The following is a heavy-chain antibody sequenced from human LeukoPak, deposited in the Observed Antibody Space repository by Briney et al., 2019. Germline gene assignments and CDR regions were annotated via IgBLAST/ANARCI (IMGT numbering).Heavy chain of an antibody. D-gene: IGHD3-16*01. J-gene: IGHJ6*02. CDR1: GFNFNDAW. CDR2: ISSSSSYI. V-gene: IGHV3-21*01. Sequence: KPGGSLRLSCATSGFNFNDAWMNWVRQAPGKGLEWVSSISSSSSYIYYADSVKGRFTTSRDNAKNSLYLQMNSLRAEDTAVYYCAREDETRYVWGTEGMDVWGQGTTVTVSS. CDR3: AREDETRYVWGTEGMDV.